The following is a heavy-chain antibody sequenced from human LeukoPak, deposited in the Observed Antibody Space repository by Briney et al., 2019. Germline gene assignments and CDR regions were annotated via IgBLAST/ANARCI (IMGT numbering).Heavy chain of an antibody. CDR3: TTDLPAFDI. CDR2: NKSKTDGGTT. V-gene: IGHV3-15*01. Sequence: GGSLRLSCAASGFTFSNAWMSWVRQAPGKGLEWVGRNKSKTDGGTTDYAAPVKGRFTISRDDSKNTLYLQMNSLKTEDTAVYYCTTDLPAFDIWGQGTMVTVSS. J-gene: IGHJ3*02. CDR1: GFTFSNAW.